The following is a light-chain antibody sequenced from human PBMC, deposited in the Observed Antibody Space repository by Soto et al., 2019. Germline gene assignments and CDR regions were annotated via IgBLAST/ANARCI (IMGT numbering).Light chain of an antibody. J-gene: IGKJ1*01. CDR3: QQYNTYWT. CDR2: KAS. Sequence: DIQMTQSPSTLSASIGDRVTITCRASQSISSWLAWYQQKPGKAPKLLIYKASILESGVPSRFSGSGSGTEFSLTISSLQPEDFATYYCQQYNTYWTFPQGTMVEIK. V-gene: IGKV1-5*03. CDR1: QSISSW.